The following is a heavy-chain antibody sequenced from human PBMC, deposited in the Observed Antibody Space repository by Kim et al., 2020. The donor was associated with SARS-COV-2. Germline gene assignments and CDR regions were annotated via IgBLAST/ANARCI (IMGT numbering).Heavy chain of an antibody. D-gene: IGHD6-13*01. Sequence: GGSLRLSCAASGFTFSSYGMHWVRQAPGKGLEWVAVISYDGSNKYYADSVKGRFTISRDNSKNTLYLQMNSLRAEDTAVYYCAKGRVKQQLQEYWGQGTL. CDR3: AKGRVKQQLQEY. J-gene: IGHJ4*02. CDR2: ISYDGSNK. V-gene: IGHV3-30*18. CDR1: GFTFSSYG.